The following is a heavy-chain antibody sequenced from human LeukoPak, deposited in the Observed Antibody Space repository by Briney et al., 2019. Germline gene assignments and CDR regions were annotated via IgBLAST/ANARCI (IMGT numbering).Heavy chain of an antibody. V-gene: IGHV1-2*02. CDR3: ARLERVTNCSGGSCYSDWFDP. CDR1: GYTFTGYY. J-gene: IGHJ5*02. CDR2: INPNSGGT. Sequence: ASVKVSCKASGYTFTGYYMHWVRQAPGQGLEWMGWINPNSGGTNYAQKFQGRVTMTRDTSISTAYMELGRLRSDDTAVYYCARLERVTNCSGGSCYSDWFDPWGQGTLVTVSS. D-gene: IGHD2-15*01.